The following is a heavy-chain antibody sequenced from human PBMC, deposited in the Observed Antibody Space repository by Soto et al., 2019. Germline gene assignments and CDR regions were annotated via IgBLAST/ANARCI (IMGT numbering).Heavy chain of an antibody. Sequence: EVQLVESGGGLVQPGGPLSPSFAASDSTLGANWRIGVGQAPGKGLECVANIKTDGSEKYYVDPVKGRFTISRDNAKNSLYLQMNSLRAEDTAVYYCASSMGRGGNDYWGQGTLVAVSS. CDR3: ASSMGRGGNDY. J-gene: IGHJ4*02. CDR2: IKTDGSEK. CDR1: DSTLGANW. V-gene: IGHV3-7*05. D-gene: IGHD3-10*01.